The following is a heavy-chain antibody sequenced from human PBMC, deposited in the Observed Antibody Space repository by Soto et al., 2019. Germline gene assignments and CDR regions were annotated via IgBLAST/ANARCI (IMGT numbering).Heavy chain of an antibody. V-gene: IGHV4-34*01. CDR2: INHSGST. J-gene: IGHJ4*02. CDR3: ARGLPYNCGSSTSCSKWLFH. D-gene: IGHD2-2*01. CDR1: GGSFSGYY. Sequence: PSETLSLTCAVYGGSFSGYYWSWIRQPPGKGLEWIGEINHSGSTDYNPSLKSRVTISVDTSKNQFSLKLSSVTAADTAVYYCARGLPYNCGSSTSCSKWLFHWGQGTLVTVSS.